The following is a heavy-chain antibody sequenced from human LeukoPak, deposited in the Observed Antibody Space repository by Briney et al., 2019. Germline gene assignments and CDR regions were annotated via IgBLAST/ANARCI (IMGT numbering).Heavy chain of an antibody. V-gene: IGHV1-18*01. CDR2: ISAYNGNT. Sequence: ASVKVSCKASGYTFTSYGISWVRQAPGQGLEWMGWISAYNGNTNYAQKFQGRVTMTRNTSISTAYMELSSLRSEDTAVYYCARGVYSSGSQYFQHWGQGTLVTVSS. CDR3: ARGVYSSGSQYFQH. D-gene: IGHD6-19*01. CDR1: GYTFTSYG. J-gene: IGHJ1*01.